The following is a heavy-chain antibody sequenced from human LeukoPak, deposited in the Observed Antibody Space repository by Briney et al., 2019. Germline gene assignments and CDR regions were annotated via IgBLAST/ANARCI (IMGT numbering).Heavy chain of an antibody. J-gene: IGHJ4*02. CDR1: GFTVTSNY. CDR3: ARDSAF. Sequence: GGSLRLSCAASGFTVTSNYMSWVRQAPGKGLEWVSILYNGGSTYYADSVKGRFTISRYNSKNTLYLQMNSLRVEDTAVYYCARDSAFWGQGSLVTVSS. CDR2: LYNGGST. V-gene: IGHV3-66*01.